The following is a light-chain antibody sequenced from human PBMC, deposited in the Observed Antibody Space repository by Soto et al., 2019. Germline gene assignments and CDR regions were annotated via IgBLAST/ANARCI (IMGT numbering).Light chain of an antibody. Sequence: QSVLAQPASVSGSPGQSITISCTGTSSDVGSYNLVSWYQQHPGKAPKLMIYEGSKRPSGVSNRFSGSKSGNTASLTISGIQAEDEADYYCCSYAGSSNFYVFGTGTKV. CDR1: SSDVGSYNL. V-gene: IGLV2-23*03. J-gene: IGLJ1*01. CDR3: CSYAGSSNFYV. CDR2: EGS.